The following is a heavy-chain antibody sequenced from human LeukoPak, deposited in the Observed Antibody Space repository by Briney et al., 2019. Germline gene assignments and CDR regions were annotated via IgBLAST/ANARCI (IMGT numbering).Heavy chain of an antibody. Sequence: GGPLRLSCAASGFTFSSYGMHWVGPAPGKGLEWVAVIWYDGSNKDYADSVKGRFTISRDNSKNTLSLQMNSLRAEDTAVYYCARENDYYDIFYLDYWGQGTLVTVSS. D-gene: IGHD3-9*01. CDR2: IWYDGSNK. V-gene: IGHV3-33*01. J-gene: IGHJ4*02. CDR1: GFTFSSYG. CDR3: ARENDYYDIFYLDY.